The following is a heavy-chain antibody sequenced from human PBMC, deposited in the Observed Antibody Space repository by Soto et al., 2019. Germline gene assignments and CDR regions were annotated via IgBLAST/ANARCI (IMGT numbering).Heavy chain of an antibody. CDR1: GFTFSSYS. Sequence: EVQLVESGGGLVKPGGSLRLSCAASGFTFSSYSMNWVRQAPGKGLEWVSSISSSSSYIYYADSVKGRFTISRDNAKNSLYLQMNSLRAEDTAVYYCERDATGTTGFDYWGQGTLVTVSS. J-gene: IGHJ4*02. CDR3: ERDATGTTGFDY. D-gene: IGHD1-7*01. V-gene: IGHV3-21*01. CDR2: ISSSSSYI.